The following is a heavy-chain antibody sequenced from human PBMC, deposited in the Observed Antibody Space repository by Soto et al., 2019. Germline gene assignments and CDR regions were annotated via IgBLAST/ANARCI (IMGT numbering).Heavy chain of an antibody. J-gene: IGHJ6*02. CDR1: GYTFTSYD. CDR2: MNPNSGNT. V-gene: IGHV1-8*01. CDR3: ARSRGPDYDFWSGYYTILYYYYGMDV. Sequence: ASVKVSCKASGYTFTSYDINWVRQATGQGLEWMGWMNPNSGNTGYAQKFQGRVTMTRNTSISTAYMELSSLRSEDTAVYYCARSRGPDYDFWSGYYTILYYYYGMDVWGQGTTVTVSS. D-gene: IGHD3-3*01.